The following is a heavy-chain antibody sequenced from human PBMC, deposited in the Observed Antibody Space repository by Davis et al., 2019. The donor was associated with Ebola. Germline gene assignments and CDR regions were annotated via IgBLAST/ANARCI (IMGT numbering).Heavy chain of an antibody. D-gene: IGHD3-22*01. CDR2: IYNGGST. CDR3: ARYIPQVVITQADAFDI. Sequence: GESLKISCAASGFTVSSNYMSWVRQAPGKGLEWVSVIYNGGSTYYADSVKGRFTISRDNSKNTLYLQMNSLRAEDTAVYYCARYIPQVVITQADAFDIWGQGTMVTVSS. J-gene: IGHJ3*02. V-gene: IGHV3-53*01. CDR1: GFTVSSNY.